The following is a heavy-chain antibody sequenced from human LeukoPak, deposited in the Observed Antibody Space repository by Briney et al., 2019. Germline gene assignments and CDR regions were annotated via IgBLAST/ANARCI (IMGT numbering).Heavy chain of an antibody. CDR3: ARITMVRGARKDDY. CDR2: IKPDGSEK. J-gene: IGHJ4*02. CDR1: GFTFSTYW. Sequence: GGSLRLSCAASGFTFSTYWMTWVRQAPGKGREWVANIKPDGSEKYYVDSVKGRFTTSRDNAKNSLYLQMNSLRVEDTAMYYCARITMVRGARKDDYWGQGTLVTVSS. D-gene: IGHD3-10*01. V-gene: IGHV3-7*01.